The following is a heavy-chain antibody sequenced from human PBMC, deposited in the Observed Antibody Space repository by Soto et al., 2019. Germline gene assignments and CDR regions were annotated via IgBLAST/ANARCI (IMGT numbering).Heavy chain of an antibody. CDR3: ARGPIAVAVDY. CDR1: GFTFSDYY. Sequence: GGSLRLSCAASGFTFSDYYMSWIRQAPGKRLEWVSYISSSSSYTNYADSVKGRFTISRDNAKNSLYLQMNSLRAEDTAVYYCARGPIAVAVDYWGQGTLVTVSS. J-gene: IGHJ4*02. CDR2: ISSSSSYT. D-gene: IGHD6-19*01. V-gene: IGHV3-11*06.